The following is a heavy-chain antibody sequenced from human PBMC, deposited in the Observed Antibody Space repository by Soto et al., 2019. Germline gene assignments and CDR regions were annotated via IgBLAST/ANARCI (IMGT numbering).Heavy chain of an antibody. Sequence: ASVKVSCKAFGYTFTSYYMHWVRQAPGQGLEWMGILNPSGGITSYAQKFQGRVSMTRDTSTSTVYMELSSLRSNDTAVYYCASSPAFSSSWYGIPPDLSHGMDVWGQGTTVTVSS. D-gene: IGHD6-13*01. V-gene: IGHV1-46*01. CDR1: GYTFTSYY. CDR2: LNPSGGIT. J-gene: IGHJ6*02. CDR3: ASSPAFSSSWYGIPPDLSHGMDV.